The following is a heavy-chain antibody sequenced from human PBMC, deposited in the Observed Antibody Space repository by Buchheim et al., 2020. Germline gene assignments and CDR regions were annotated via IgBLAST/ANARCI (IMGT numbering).Heavy chain of an antibody. CDR2: INPSGST. Sequence: QVQLQQWGAGLLKPSETLSLTCAVYVGSFSGYYWSWIRQPPGKGLEWIGEINPSGSTNYNPSLKSRVTISVDTSKNQFSLKLSSVTAADTAVYYCATNYGSGSYYNDINYWGQGTL. D-gene: IGHD3-10*01. V-gene: IGHV4-34*01. CDR3: ATNYGSGSYYNDINY. CDR1: VGSFSGYY. J-gene: IGHJ4*02.